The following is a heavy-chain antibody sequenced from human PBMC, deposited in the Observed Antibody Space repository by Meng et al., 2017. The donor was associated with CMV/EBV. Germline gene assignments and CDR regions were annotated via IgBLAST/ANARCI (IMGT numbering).Heavy chain of an antibody. J-gene: IGHJ6*02. CDR1: GFTFSDYY. CDR3: AREPPGNYIYYYYGMDV. V-gene: IGHV3-11*04. CDR2: ISSSGSTM. Sequence: GESLKISCAASGFTFSDYYMSWIRQAPGKGLEWVSYISSSGSTMYYADSVKGRFTISRDNAKNSLYLQMNSLRAEDTAVYYCAREPPGNYIYYYYGMDVWGQGTTVTVSS. D-gene: IGHD4-11*01.